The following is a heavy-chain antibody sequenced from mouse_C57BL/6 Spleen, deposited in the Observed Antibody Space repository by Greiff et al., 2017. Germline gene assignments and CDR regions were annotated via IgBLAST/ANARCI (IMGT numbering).Heavy chain of an antibody. CDR3: ARWDTTVALDY. CDR2: IYPGGGYT. CDR1: GYTFTNYW. V-gene: IGHV1-63*01. Sequence: QVQLQQSGAELVRPGTSVKMSCKASGYTFTNYWIGWAKQRPGHGLEWIGDIYPGGGYTTYNEKFKGKATLTADKSSSTAYMQFSSLTSEDSAIYYCARWDTTVALDYWGQGTTLTVSS. D-gene: IGHD1-1*01. J-gene: IGHJ2*01.